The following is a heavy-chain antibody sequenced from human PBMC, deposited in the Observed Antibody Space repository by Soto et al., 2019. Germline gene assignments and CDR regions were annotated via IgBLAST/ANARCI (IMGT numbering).Heavy chain of an antibody. CDR2: ITSNGDNT. Sequence: PGGSLRLSCSASGFTFSNFAMHWVRQAPGEGLEYVSGITSNGDNTYHADSVQGRFTISRDNSKSTLYLQMTSLSVEETAVYYWVKGNHLLRYYCECWGRGARVTVAS. CDR1: GFTFSNFA. CDR3: VKGNHLLRYYCEC. V-gene: IGHV3-64D*06. D-gene: IGHD2-2*01. J-gene: IGHJ4*02.